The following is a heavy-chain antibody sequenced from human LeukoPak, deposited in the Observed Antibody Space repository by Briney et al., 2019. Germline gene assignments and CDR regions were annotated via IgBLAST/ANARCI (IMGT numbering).Heavy chain of an antibody. Sequence: GGSLRLSCAASGFPFSDYYMSWIRQATGKGLEWVSYISSRGGTIYYVDSVKGRFTISRDNAKNSLYLQMNSLRAEDTAVYYCARQYSGSYPDYWGQGTLVTVSS. V-gene: IGHV3-11*01. CDR2: ISSRGGTI. D-gene: IGHD1-26*01. CDR1: GFPFSDYY. CDR3: ARQYSGSYPDY. J-gene: IGHJ4*02.